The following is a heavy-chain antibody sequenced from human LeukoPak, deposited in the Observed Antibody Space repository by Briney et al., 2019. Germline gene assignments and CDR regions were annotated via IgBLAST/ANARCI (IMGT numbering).Heavy chain of an antibody. CDR2: IYSGGST. Sequence: GGSLRLSCAASGFTVSSNYVSWVRQAPGKGLEWVSVIYSGGSTYYADSVKGRFTISRDNSKNTLYLQMNSLRAEDTAVYYCARGSGDYDILTGWIPAHFDYWGQGTLVTVSS. D-gene: IGHD3-9*01. CDR1: GFTVSSNY. V-gene: IGHV3-53*01. J-gene: IGHJ4*02. CDR3: ARGSGDYDILTGWIPAHFDY.